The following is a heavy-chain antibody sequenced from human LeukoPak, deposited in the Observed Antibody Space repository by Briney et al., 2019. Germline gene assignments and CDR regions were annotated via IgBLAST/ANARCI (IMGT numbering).Heavy chain of an antibody. CDR2: IYYSGST. D-gene: IGHD1-26*01. Sequence: SETLSLTCTVSGGSISPYYWGWIRQPPGKGLEWIGSIYYSGSTYYNPSLKSRLTISVDTSKNQFSLKLSSVTAADTSVYYCARVSGSYYDVFDYWGQGTLVTVPS. CDR1: GGSISPYY. J-gene: IGHJ4*02. V-gene: IGHV4-39*01. CDR3: ARVSGSYYDVFDY.